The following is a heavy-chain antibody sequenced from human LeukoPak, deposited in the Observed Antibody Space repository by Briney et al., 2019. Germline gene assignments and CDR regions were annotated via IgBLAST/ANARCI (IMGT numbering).Heavy chain of an antibody. V-gene: IGHV4-34*01. J-gene: IGHJ4*02. D-gene: IGHD5-18*01. Sequence: SETLSLTCAAYGGSFSGYYWSWIRQPPGKGLEWIGEINHIGSTNYNPSLKTRVTISLDTSKNQFSLKLTSVTAADTAVYYCARSRARLWGFDYWGQGTLVTVSS. CDR3: ARSRARLWGFDY. CDR2: INHIGST. CDR1: GGSFSGYY.